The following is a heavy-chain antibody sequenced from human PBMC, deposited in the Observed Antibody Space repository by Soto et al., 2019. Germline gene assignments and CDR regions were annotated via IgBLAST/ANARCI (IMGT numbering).Heavy chain of an antibody. CDR2: IRSKAYGGIT. CDR1: GFTFGDYA. CDR3: TGSTVYQQSYYYYYYGMDV. D-gene: IGHD2-2*01. Sequence: PGGSLRLSCTASGFTFGDYAMSWFRQAPGKGLEWVGFIRSKAYGGITEYAASVKGRFTISRDDSKSIAYLQMNSLKTEDTAVYYCTGSTVYQQSYYYYYYGMDVWGQGTTVTVSS. V-gene: IGHV3-49*03. J-gene: IGHJ6*02.